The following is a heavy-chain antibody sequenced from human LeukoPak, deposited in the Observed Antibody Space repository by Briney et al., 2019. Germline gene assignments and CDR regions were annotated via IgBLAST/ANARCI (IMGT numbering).Heavy chain of an antibody. Sequence: SETLSLTCTVSGGSISSSSYYWGWIRQPPGKGLEWIGSIYYSGSTYYNPSLKSRVTISVDTSKNQFSLKLSSVTAADTAVYYCARRLRDGYNYKGVDYWGQGTLVTVSS. CDR2: IYYSGST. D-gene: IGHD5-12*01. CDR3: ARRLRDGYNYKGVDY. V-gene: IGHV4-39*01. J-gene: IGHJ4*02. CDR1: GGSISSSSYY.